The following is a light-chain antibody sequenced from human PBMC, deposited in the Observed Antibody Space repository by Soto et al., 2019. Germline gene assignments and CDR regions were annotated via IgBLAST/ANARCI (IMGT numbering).Light chain of an antibody. J-gene: IGKJ5*01. CDR3: QQYYSTPLRF. V-gene: IGKV4-1*01. Sequence: DIVMTQSPDSLAVSLGERATINCKSSQSVLYSSNNKNYLAWYQQKPGQPPKLLIYWASTRESGVPDRFSGSGSGTDFTLTISSLQAEDVAVYYCQQYYSTPLRFFGQGTRLEIK. CDR2: WAS. CDR1: QSVLYSSNNKNY.